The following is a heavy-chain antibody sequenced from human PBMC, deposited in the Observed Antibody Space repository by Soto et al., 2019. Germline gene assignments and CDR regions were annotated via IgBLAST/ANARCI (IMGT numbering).Heavy chain of an antibody. CDR2: ISGSGGST. CDR1: GFTFSSYA. CDR3: AKDCPVHWNYYCPGDY. J-gene: IGHJ4*02. V-gene: IGHV3-23*01. D-gene: IGHD1-7*01. Sequence: LSLTCAASGFTFSSYAMSWVRQAPGKGLEWVSAISGSGGSTYYADSVKGRFTISRDNSKNTLYLQMNSLRAEDTAVYYCAKDCPVHWNYYCPGDYWGQGTLVTVSS.